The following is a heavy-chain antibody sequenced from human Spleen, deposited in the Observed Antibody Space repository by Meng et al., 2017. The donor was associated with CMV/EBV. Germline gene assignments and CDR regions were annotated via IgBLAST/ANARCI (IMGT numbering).Heavy chain of an antibody. J-gene: IGHJ6*02. CDR1: GFTFSIYT. V-gene: IGHV3-21*01. CDR3: ARTYSTYNFAMDV. D-gene: IGHD5-24*01. Sequence: GGSLRLSCTASGFTFSIYTMNWVRQAPGRGLEWVSSITSDSNHIHYADSVMGRFTISRDNAESSLYLQMNSLRAEDTAVYYCARTYSTYNFAMDVWGRGTTVTVSS. CDR2: ITSDSNHI.